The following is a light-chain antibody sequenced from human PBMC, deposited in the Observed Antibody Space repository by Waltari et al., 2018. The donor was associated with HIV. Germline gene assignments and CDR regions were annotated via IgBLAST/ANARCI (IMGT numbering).Light chain of an antibody. Sequence: QSAPTQPASVSGSPGQSITISCTGTSSDIGHYKYVSWYQQSPGKAPKLMIYEVSNRPSGVSNRFSGSKSGNTASLTISGLQAEDEADYYCSSYISTTTLFETGTKVTVL. CDR3: SSYISTTTL. CDR1: SSDIGHYKY. J-gene: IGLJ1*01. CDR2: EVS. V-gene: IGLV2-14*01.